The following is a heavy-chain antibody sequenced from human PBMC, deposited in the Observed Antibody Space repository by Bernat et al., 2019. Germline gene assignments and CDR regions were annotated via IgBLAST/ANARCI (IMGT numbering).Heavy chain of an antibody. CDR3: AKVSAPYFDY. V-gene: IGHV3-23*01. CDR2: ISSDGENT. D-gene: IGHD3-16*01. J-gene: IGHJ4*02. CDR1: GFTFSDSG. Sequence: DVQLTESGGDLVQPGGSLRLSCAASGFTFSDSGMSWVRLPPGKGLEWVSTISSDGENTHYAGSVQGRFTISRDNSQSTLYLQMDSLRAEDAAIYYCAKVSAPYFDYWGQGALVTVSS.